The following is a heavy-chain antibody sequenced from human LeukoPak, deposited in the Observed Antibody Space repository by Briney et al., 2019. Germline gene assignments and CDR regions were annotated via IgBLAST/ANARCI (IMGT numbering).Heavy chain of an antibody. J-gene: IGHJ6*03. D-gene: IGHD3-10*01. CDR3: ARVADVLLWFGELKYYYYMDV. CDR1: GGTFSSYA. V-gene: IGHV1-69*06. CDR2: IIPIFGTA. Sequence: ASVKVSCKASGGTFSSYAISWVRQAPGQGLEWMGGIIPIFGTANYAQKFQGRVTITADKSTSTAYMELSSLRSEDTAVYYCARVADVLLWFGELKYYYYMDVWGKGTTVTVSS.